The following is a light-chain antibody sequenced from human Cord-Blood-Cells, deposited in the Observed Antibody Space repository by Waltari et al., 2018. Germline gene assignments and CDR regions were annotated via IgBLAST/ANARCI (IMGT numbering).Light chain of an antibody. V-gene: IGKV3-11*01. CDR1: QSVRSY. CDR3: QQRSNWPLT. CDR2: DAS. J-gene: IGKJ4*01. Sequence: IVLTQSPATLSLSPGERATISCRASQSVRSYLAWYQQKPGQAPRLLIYDASNRATGIPARFSGSGSGTDFTLTISSLEPEDFAVYYCQQRSNWPLTFGGGTKVEIK.